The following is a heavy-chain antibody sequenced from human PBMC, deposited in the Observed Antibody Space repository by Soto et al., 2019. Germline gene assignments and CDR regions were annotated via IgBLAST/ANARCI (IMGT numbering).Heavy chain of an antibody. CDR2: IKSDGSST. CDR1: EFSFSSYW. D-gene: IGHD3-10*01. CDR3: ARDRGYVMDV. V-gene: IGHV3-74*01. Sequence: GGSLRLSCAASEFSFSSYWMHWVRQVPGKGLVWVSVIKSDGSSTTYADSVKGRFTISRDNAKNTLYLQMNSLRAEDTAVYYCARDRGYVMDVWGQGSTVTVSS. J-gene: IGHJ6*02.